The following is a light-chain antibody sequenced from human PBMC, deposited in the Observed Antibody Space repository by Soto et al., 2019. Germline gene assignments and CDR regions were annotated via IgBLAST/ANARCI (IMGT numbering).Light chain of an antibody. Sequence: EIVMTQSPATLSVSPGASATLSCRASQSVNTNLAWYQQKPGRAPRLLIHGASTRATGIPATFSGSGSGTEFTLNISSLQSEDFAVYYCQQYNNWPPHTFGQGTKLEIK. CDR3: QQYNNWPPHT. V-gene: IGKV3-15*01. J-gene: IGKJ2*01. CDR1: QSVNTN. CDR2: GAS.